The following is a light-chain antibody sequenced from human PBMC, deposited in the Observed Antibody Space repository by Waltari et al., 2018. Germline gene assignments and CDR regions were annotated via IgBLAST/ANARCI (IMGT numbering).Light chain of an antibody. V-gene: IGKV3-11*01. Sequence: IVLTQSPATLSLSPGERAILSCRASQSVSSSLAWYQQKPGQAPRLLIYDASNRATGIPARFSGSGSGTDFILTISSLEPEDFAVYYCQQRSNWPLTFGGGTKVEIK. CDR1: QSVSSS. CDR3: QQRSNWPLT. J-gene: IGKJ4*01. CDR2: DAS.